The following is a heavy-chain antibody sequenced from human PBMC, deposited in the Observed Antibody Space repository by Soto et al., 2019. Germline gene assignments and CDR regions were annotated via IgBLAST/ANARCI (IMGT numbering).Heavy chain of an antibody. J-gene: IGHJ6*04. Sequence: PXESLKISCEGSGYTFTSYYITWARQLPGKGLEWMGRIDPSDSYTTYNPSFEGHVTISADKSIRXXXXXXXXXXXXXTAMYYCARGDTAIXRKGXXVWGXGTPXTVSX. CDR3: ARGDTAIXRKGXXV. CDR2: IDPSDSYT. D-gene: IGHD5-18*01. V-gene: IGHV5-10-1*01. CDR1: GYTFTSYY.